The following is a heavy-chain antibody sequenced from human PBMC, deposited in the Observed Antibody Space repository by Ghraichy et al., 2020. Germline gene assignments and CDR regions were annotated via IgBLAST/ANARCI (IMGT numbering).Heavy chain of an antibody. CDR2: INHSGST. Sequence: ESLNISCAVYGGSFSGYYWSWIRQPPGKGLEWIGEINHSGSTNYNPSLKSRVTISVDTSKNQFSLKLSSVTAADTAVYYCARGLSNDYYDSSGVDYWGQGTLVTVSS. J-gene: IGHJ4*02. D-gene: IGHD3-22*01. CDR3: ARGLSNDYYDSSGVDY. CDR1: GGSFSGYY. V-gene: IGHV4-34*01.